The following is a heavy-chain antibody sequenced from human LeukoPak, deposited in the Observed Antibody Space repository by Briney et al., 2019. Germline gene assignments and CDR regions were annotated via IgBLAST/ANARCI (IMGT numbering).Heavy chain of an antibody. CDR2: IGTAGDT. V-gene: IGHV3-13*01. Sequence: GGSLRLSCAASGFTFSSYDMHWVRQATGKGLEWVSAIGTAGDTYYADSVKGRFTISRDNSKNTLYLQMNSLRAEDTAVYYCARSTRYSGYDFGDYWGQGTLVTVSS. D-gene: IGHD5-12*01. CDR1: GFTFSSYD. CDR3: ARSTRYSGYDFGDY. J-gene: IGHJ4*02.